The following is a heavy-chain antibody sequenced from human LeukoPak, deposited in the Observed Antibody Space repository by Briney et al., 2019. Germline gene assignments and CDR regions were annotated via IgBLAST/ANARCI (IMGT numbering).Heavy chain of an antibody. CDR3: ASDASLCGGDCYPYWYFDL. CDR2: ISSSSSYI. V-gene: IGHV3-21*01. D-gene: IGHD2-21*02. Sequence: GGSLRLSCAASGFTFTNYNMNWVRQAPGKGLEWVSSISSSSSYIYYADSVKGRFTISRDSAKNSLYLQMNSLRAEDTAVYYCASDASLCGGDCYPYWYFDLWGRGTLVTVSS. J-gene: IGHJ2*01. CDR1: GFTFTNYN.